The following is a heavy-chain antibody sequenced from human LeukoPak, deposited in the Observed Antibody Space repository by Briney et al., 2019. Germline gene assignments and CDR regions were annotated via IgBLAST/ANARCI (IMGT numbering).Heavy chain of an antibody. CDR1: GYTFTCYY. J-gene: IGHJ5*02. CDR2: INPNSGGT. CDR3: ARTPLRIVVVTATKSWFDP. V-gene: IGHV1-2*06. D-gene: IGHD2-21*02. Sequence: ASVKVSCKASGYTFTCYYMHWVRQAPGQGLEWMGRINPNSGGTNYAQKFQGRVTMTRDTSISTAYMELSRLRSDDTAVYYCARTPLRIVVVTATKSWFDPWGQGTLVTVSS.